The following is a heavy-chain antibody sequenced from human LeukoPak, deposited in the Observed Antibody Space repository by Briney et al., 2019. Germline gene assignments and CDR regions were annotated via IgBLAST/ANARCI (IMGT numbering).Heavy chain of an antibody. CDR3: ARGDYFRPDY. CDR2: IYYSGST. J-gene: IGHJ4*02. Sequence: PSETLSLTCTVSGGSINSSIYYWGWIRQPPGKGLEWIGSIYYSGSTYYNPSLKSRVTISVDTSKNQFSLKLSSVTAADTAVYYCARGDYFRPDYWGQGTLVTVSS. CDR1: GGSINSSIYY. V-gene: IGHV4-39*07. D-gene: IGHD4-17*01.